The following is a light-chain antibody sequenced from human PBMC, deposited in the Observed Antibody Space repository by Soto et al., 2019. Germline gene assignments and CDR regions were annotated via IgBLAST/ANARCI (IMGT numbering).Light chain of an antibody. V-gene: IGKV1-27*01. Sequence: DIPMTQSPSSLSASLGDRVTITCRASQGIKKYVAWYQQKPGKVPKLLIYAASSLQSGVPSRFSGSGSGTDFTLTISSLQPEDVATYYCQKYDTVPWAFGQGTKVDI. CDR3: QKYDTVPWA. CDR2: AAS. J-gene: IGKJ1*01. CDR1: QGIKKY.